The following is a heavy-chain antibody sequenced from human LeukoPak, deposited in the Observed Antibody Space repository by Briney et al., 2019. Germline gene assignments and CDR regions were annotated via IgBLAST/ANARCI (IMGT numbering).Heavy chain of an antibody. CDR2: ISTYNGNT. V-gene: IGHV1-18*01. CDR3: ARWGPVTTTSRVYDYYGMDV. D-gene: IGHD4-17*01. Sequence: ASVRVSCKASRYTFIRYGITWVRQAPGQGLDGMGWISTYNGNTNYAQELQDRVTMTRNTSTSTVYMELRNLRSDHTAMYYCARWGPVTTTSRVYDYYGMDVWGQGTTVTVSS. J-gene: IGHJ6*02. CDR1: RYTFIRYG.